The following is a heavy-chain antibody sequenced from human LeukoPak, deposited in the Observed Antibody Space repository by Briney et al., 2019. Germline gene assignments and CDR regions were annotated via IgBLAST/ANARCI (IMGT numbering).Heavy chain of an antibody. CDR1: GFTFSSYW. Sequence: PGGSLRLSCAASGFTFSSYWMSWVRQAPGKGLEWVANIHPEGNEKYHVESVKGRFTISRDNAKSSLFLQMNGLRAEDTAVYYCARGDAFSGDHWGQGTLVTVSS. CDR2: IHPEGNEK. V-gene: IGHV3-7*04. CDR3: ARGDAFSGDH. J-gene: IGHJ4*02.